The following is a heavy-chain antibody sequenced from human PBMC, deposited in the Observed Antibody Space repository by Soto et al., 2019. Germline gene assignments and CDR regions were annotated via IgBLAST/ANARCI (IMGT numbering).Heavy chain of an antibody. Sequence: SETLSLTCTVSGGSISSGGYYWSWIRQHPGKGLEWIGYIYYSGSTYYNPSLKSRVTISVDTSKNQFSLKLSSVTAADTAVYYCARVRSSGYHFDYWGQGALVTVSS. D-gene: IGHD3-22*01. V-gene: IGHV4-31*03. CDR1: GGSISSGGYY. J-gene: IGHJ4*02. CDR2: IYYSGST. CDR3: ARVRSSGYHFDY.